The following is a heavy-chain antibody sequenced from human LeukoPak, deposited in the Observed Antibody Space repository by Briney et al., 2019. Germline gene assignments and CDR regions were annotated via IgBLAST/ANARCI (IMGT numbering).Heavy chain of an antibody. CDR2: ISYDGSNK. CDR3: ATDDYVWGSLAFDI. J-gene: IGHJ3*02. Sequence: PGRSLRLSCAASGFTFSSYAMHWVRQAPGKGLEWVAVISYDGSNKYYADSVKGRFTISRDNSKNTLCLQMNSLRAEDTAVYYCATDDYVWGSLAFDIWGQGTMVTVSS. D-gene: IGHD3-16*01. CDR1: GFTFSSYA. V-gene: IGHV3-30*04.